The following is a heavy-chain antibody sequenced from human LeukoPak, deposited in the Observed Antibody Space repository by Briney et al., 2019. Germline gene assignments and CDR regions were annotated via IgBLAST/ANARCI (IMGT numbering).Heavy chain of an antibody. V-gene: IGHV3-64*01. J-gene: IGHJ4*02. CDR3: ARVLRDANGYYDY. D-gene: IGHD3-22*01. Sequence: GGSLRLSCAASGFTFSSYAMHWVRQAPGKGLEYVSAISIHGGDTYYANSVKGRFTISRDNSKNTLYLQMGSLRAEDMAVYYCARVLRDANGYYDYWGQGTLVTVSS. CDR1: GFTFSSYA. CDR2: ISIHGGDT.